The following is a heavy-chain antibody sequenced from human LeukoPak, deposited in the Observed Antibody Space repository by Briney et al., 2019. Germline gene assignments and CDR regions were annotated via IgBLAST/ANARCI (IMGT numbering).Heavy chain of an antibody. CDR2: ISAYNGYT. V-gene: IGHV1-18*01. CDR1: GYTFSSYA. Sequence: GASVKVSCKASGYTFSSYAINWGQQAPGQGLEWMGWISAYNGYTNYAQNFQGRVTMTTDTSTSTAYMELRSLRSDDTAVYYCAREGWYYGSGNYYWFDPWGQGTLVTVSS. J-gene: IGHJ5*02. CDR3: AREGWYYGSGNYYWFDP. D-gene: IGHD3-10*01.